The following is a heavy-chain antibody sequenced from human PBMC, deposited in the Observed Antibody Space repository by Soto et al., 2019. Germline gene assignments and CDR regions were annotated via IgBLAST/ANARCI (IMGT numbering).Heavy chain of an antibody. D-gene: IGHD4-17*01. CDR1: GGSVSSGSYY. V-gene: IGHV4-61*01. CDR3: ARDNYGDYVLDY. Sequence: SETLSLTCTVSGGSVSSGSYYWGWIRQPPGKGLEWIGYIYYSGSTNYNPSLKSRVTISVDTSKSQFSLKLSSVTAADTAAYYCARDNYGDYVLDYWGQGTLVTVSS. CDR2: IYYSGST. J-gene: IGHJ4*02.